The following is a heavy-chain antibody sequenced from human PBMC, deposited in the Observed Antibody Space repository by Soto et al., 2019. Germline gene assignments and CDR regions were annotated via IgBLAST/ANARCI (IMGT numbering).Heavy chain of an antibody. CDR2: IHYSGSV. CDR3: VREDDGGDRHHYGLAV. V-gene: IGHV4-30-4*01. D-gene: IGHD4-17*01. CDR1: GGSISSDHYH. Sequence: PSETLSLTCTVSGGSISSDHYHWTWIRQTPGKGLEWIGYIHYSGSVYYNPSLQSRVTMSVDTSKNLFSLKLSSVTAADTAVYFCVREDDGGDRHHYGLAVWGQGTTVTVSS. J-gene: IGHJ6*02.